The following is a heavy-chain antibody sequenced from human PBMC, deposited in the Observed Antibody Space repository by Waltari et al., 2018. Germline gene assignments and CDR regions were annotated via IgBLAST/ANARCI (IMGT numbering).Heavy chain of an antibody. Sequence: EVQLVESGGGLVKPGESLRLSCAASGFTFVTYTMNWVRKAPGKGLEWVSSLSSGSSYIYSADSMKGRFTVSRDNAKNSLYLQMNSLRAEDTAVYYCARQVLGDLSSFDYWGQGSLVIVSS. J-gene: IGHJ4*02. D-gene: IGHD3-16*02. CDR1: GFTFVTYT. CDR2: LSSGSSYI. V-gene: IGHV3-21*01. CDR3: ARQVLGDLSSFDY.